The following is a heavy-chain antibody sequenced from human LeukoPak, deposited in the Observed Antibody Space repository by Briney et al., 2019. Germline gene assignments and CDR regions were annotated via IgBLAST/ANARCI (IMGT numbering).Heavy chain of an antibody. J-gene: IGHJ4*02. D-gene: IGHD1-26*01. CDR2: VFYSGST. CDR3: ATRRSGSHPYY. V-gene: IGHV4-39*01. CDR1: GASVSSSSYY. Sequence: NPSETLPLTCTVSGASVSSSSYYWEWIRQPPGKGLEWVGSVFYSGSTNYNPSLKSRLTMSVDTSKNQFSLRLSSVTATDTAVYYCATRRSGSHPYYWGQGTLVTVSS.